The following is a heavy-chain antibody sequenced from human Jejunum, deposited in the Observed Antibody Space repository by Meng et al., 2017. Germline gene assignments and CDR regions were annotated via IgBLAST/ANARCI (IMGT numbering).Heavy chain of an antibody. Sequence: VQRQGAVPGPGKASGTRSLTCAVSGGSSSSTNWLSWVRQPPGKGPEWIGDVCHTGSSNYSPSLRSRVTISVDKSKNQFSLNLSSVTAADTAVYFCARRGGAYSTGHFPHFDDWGQGTLVTVSS. D-gene: IGHD6-19*01. J-gene: IGHJ4*02. CDR1: GGSSSSTNW. CDR2: VCHTGSS. CDR3: ARRGGAYSTGHFPHFDD. V-gene: IGHV4-4*02.